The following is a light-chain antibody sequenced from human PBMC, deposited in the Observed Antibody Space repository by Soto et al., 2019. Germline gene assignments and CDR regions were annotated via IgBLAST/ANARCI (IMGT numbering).Light chain of an antibody. J-gene: IGLJ3*02. CDR1: SSNIGSNY. CDR2: GDN. CDR3: HCYDSSLSGSV. Sequence: QSVLTQPPSASGTPGQRVTISCSGSSSNIGSNYVYWYQQLPGTAPKLLIYGDNNRPSGVPDRFSGSKFGTSASLAITGLQAEDEADYYCHCYDSSLSGSVFGGGTKVTVL. V-gene: IGLV1-40*01.